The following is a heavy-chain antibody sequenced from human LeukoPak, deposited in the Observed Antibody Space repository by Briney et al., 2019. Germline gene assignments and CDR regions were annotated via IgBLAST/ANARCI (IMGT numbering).Heavy chain of an antibody. Sequence: SETLSLTCTVSGGSISSDNYYWSWIRQHPGKGLEWIGYIFYSGSTYYNPSLKSRVTISVDTSKNQFSLKLSSVTAADTAVYYCARVSHHFGIDYWGQGALVTVS. CDR3: ARVSHHFGIDY. J-gene: IGHJ4*02. V-gene: IGHV4-31*03. D-gene: IGHD3-10*01. CDR1: GGSISSDNYY. CDR2: IFYSGST.